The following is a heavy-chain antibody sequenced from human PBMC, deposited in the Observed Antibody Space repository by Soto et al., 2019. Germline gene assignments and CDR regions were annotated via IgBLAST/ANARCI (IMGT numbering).Heavy chain of an antibody. V-gene: IGHV4-34*01. D-gene: IGHD4-17*01. CDR3: AREIQGLTVTTFDY. J-gene: IGHJ4*02. CDR2: INHSGST. CDR1: GGSFSGYY. Sequence: PSETLSLTCAVYGGSFSGYYWSWIRQPPGKGLEWIGEINHSGSTNYNPSLKSRVTISVDTSKNQFSLKLSSVTAADMAVYYRAREIQGLTVTTFDYWGQGTLVTVSS.